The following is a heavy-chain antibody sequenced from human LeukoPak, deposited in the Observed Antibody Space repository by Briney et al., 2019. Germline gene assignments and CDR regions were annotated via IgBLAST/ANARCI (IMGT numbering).Heavy chain of an antibody. D-gene: IGHD2-15*01. J-gene: IGHJ6*02. CDR3: ARDLEYCSGGSCYPLNMDV. Sequence: GGSLRLSCAASGFTFSDYYMSWIRQAPGKGLEWVSYVSSSSSSTNYADSVKGRFTISRDNAKNSLCLQMNSLRAEDTAVYYCARDLEYCSGGSCYPLNMDVWGQGTTVTVSS. CDR1: GFTFSDYY. CDR2: VSSSSSST. V-gene: IGHV3-11*05.